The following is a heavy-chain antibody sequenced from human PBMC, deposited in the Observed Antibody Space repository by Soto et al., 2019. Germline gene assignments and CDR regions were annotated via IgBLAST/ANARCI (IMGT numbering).Heavy chain of an antibody. CDR3: AKRRGAGGHFDY. D-gene: IGHD2-15*01. CDR2: INPSGGST. J-gene: IGHJ4*02. CDR1: GYTFTSYY. V-gene: IGHV1-46*01. Sequence: GASVKVSCKASGYTFTSYYMHWVRQAPGQGLEWMGIINPSGGSTSYAQKFQGRVTMTRDTSTSTVYMELSSLRSEDTAVYFCAKRRGAGGHFDYWGQGALVTVSS.